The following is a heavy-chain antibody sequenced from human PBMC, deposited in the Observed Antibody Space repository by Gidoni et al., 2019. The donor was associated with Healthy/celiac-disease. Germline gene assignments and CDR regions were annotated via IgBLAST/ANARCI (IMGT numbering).Heavy chain of an antibody. J-gene: IGHJ4*02. V-gene: IGHV4-34*01. Sequence: VQLQQWGAGLLKPSETLSLTCAVYGGSFSGYYWSWTRQPPGKGLEWIGEINHSGSTNYNPALKSRVTISVDTSKNQFSLKLSSVTAADTAVYYCARGVGGYYGSGRRRWYFDYWGQGTLVTVSS. D-gene: IGHD3-10*01. CDR3: ARGVGGYYGSGRRRWYFDY. CDR1: GGSFSGYY. CDR2: INHSGST.